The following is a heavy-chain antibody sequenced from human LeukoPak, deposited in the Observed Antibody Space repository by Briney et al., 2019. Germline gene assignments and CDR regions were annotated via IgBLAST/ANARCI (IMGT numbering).Heavy chain of an antibody. CDR2: IYYSGST. D-gene: IGHD5-18*01. CDR3: ARDGRGYTYLQH. CDR1: GGSISSGGYY. J-gene: IGHJ1*01. Sequence: PSETLSLTCTVSGGSISSGGYYWSWIRQHPGKGLEWIGYIYYSGSTYYNPSPKSRVTISVDTSKNQFSLKLSSVTAADTAVYYCARDGRGYTYLQHWGQGTLVTVSS. V-gene: IGHV4-31*03.